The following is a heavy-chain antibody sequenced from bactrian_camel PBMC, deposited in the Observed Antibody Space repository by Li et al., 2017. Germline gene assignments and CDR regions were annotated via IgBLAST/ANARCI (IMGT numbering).Heavy chain of an antibody. V-gene: IGHV3S40*01. CDR1: GYITSRRC. D-gene: IGHD5*01. CDR2: IHSRSGTT. CDR3: ATDQLGPYYGLTRCRQLLRI. J-gene: IGHJ4*01. Sequence: VQLVESGGGSVQAGGSLRLSCKAPGYITSRRCIGWFRQAPGKEREGVATIHSRSGTTGYADSVNGRFTISRGSTEGTVHLQMNNLKPEDTALYSCATDQLGPYYGLTRCRQLLRIWGQGTQVTVS.